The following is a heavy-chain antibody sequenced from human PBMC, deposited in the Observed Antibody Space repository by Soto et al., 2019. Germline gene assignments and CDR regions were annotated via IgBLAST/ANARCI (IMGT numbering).Heavy chain of an antibody. D-gene: IGHD3-16*01. CDR3: AKNRDYDYDAFDV. J-gene: IGHJ3*01. CDR1: GLTLRSYA. V-gene: IGHV3-23*01. Sequence: EGQLLQSGGDLVQPGGSLRLSCAGSGLTLRSYAMTWIRQTPEKGLEWVSTISGRSGVPSYADSVNGRFTVSRDNSKNTLYLQINTLRVEDTAVYYCAKNRDYDYDAFDVWGQGTVVTVSS. CDR2: ISGRSGVP.